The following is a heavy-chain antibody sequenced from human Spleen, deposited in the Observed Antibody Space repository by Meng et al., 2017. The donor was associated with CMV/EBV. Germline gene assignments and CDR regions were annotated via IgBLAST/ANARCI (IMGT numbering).Heavy chain of an antibody. J-gene: IGHJ5*02. CDR1: GFNLGDYY. CDR2: ISGDGSGI. CDR3: ARDPRNKGFDP. Sequence: GSLRLSCAASGFNLGDYYMTWIRQAPGKGLECLSFISGDGSGIFYAASVRGRFTTSRDNARNSLYLQMDGLRDEDTAIYYCARDPRNKGFDPWGPGTLVTVSS. V-gene: IGHV3-11*01.